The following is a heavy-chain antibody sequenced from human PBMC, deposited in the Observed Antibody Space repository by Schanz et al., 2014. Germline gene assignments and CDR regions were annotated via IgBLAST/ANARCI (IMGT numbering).Heavy chain of an antibody. CDR3: ARDGDFDY. V-gene: IGHV3-33*08. Sequence: AQLLESGGGLVQPGGSLRLSCAASGFTFSNHALSWVRQAPGKGLEWVAIIWYDGSNKYYADSVKGRFTISRDNSKNTLFLQMSSLRAEDTAVYYCARDGDFDYWGQGTLVTVSS. CDR1: GFTFSNHA. CDR2: IWYDGSNK. J-gene: IGHJ4*02.